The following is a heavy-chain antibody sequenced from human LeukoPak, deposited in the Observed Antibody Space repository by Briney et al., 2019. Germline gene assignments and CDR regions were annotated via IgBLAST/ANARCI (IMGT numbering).Heavy chain of an antibody. J-gene: IGHJ3*02. Sequence: QPGGSLRLSCAASGFTVSSNYMSWVRQAPGKGVERGPVISSGGSTYYADSVKGRFTISRDNSKNTLYLEMNSLRAEDTAAYYCARDSSGWYLDAFDIWGQGTMVTVSS. D-gene: IGHD6-19*01. CDR1: GFTVSSNY. V-gene: IGHV3-53*01. CDR3: ARDSSGWYLDAFDI. CDR2: ISSGGST.